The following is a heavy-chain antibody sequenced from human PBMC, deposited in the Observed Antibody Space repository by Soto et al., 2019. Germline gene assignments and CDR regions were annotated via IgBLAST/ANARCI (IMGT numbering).Heavy chain of an antibody. D-gene: IGHD2-15*01. V-gene: IGHV3-30*18. J-gene: IGHJ6*02. Sequence: GGSLRLSCAASGFTFSSYGMHWVRQAPGKGLEWVAVISYDGSNKYYADSVKGRFTISRDNSKNTLYLQMNSLRAEDTAVYYCAKDLGILYYYYYGMDAWGQGTTVTVSS. CDR2: ISYDGSNK. CDR3: AKDLGILYYYYYGMDA. CDR1: GFTFSSYG.